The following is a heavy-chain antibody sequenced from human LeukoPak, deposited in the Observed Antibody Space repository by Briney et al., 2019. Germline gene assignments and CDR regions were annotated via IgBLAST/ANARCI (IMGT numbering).Heavy chain of an antibody. J-gene: IGHJ4*02. Sequence: GGSLRLSCAASGFTFDDYGMSWVRQAPGKGLEWVSGINWNGGSTGYADSVKGRFTISRDNAKNSLYLQMNSLRAEDTAVYYCAKVPYYDFWSGYSDGYYFDYWGQGTLVTVSS. D-gene: IGHD3-3*01. CDR3: AKVPYYDFWSGYSDGYYFDY. V-gene: IGHV3-20*04. CDR2: INWNGGST. CDR1: GFTFDDYG.